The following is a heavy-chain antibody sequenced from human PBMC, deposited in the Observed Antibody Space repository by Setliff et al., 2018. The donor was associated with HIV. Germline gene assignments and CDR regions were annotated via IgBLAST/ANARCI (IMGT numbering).Heavy chain of an antibody. CDR3: ARTRGRAPVSYYFDN. CDR2: MFHSGNT. CDR1: GDFFSSDYY. V-gene: IGHV4-38-2*02. Sequence: SETLSLTCTVSGDFFSSDYYWGWIRQPPGKGLEWIGSMFHSGNTYYNPSLNSRVSMSVDTSRDQISLTLTSVTAADTAVYYCARTRGRAPVSYYFDNWGQGRLVTVSS. D-gene: IGHD2-2*01. J-gene: IGHJ4*02.